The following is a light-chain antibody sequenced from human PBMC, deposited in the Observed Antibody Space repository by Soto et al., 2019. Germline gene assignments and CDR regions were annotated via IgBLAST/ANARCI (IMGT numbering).Light chain of an antibody. V-gene: IGKV1-9*01. J-gene: IGKJ4*01. CDR3: QQLNGYLELT. CDR2: DAS. Sequence: DIQMTQSPSSLSASVGDRVTISCRASQSISTHLNWYQQKPGKAPKLLIYDASTLQSGVPSRFSGSRSGTEFTLTISSLQPEDFATYYCQQLNGYLELTFGGGTKVDIK. CDR1: QSISTH.